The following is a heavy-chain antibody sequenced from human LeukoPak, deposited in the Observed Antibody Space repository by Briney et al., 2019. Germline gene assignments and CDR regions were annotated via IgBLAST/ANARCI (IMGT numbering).Heavy chain of an antibody. CDR1: GFTFSSEA. CDR3: TKVRSGSSSWALRVFDY. J-gene: IGHJ4*02. V-gene: IGHV3-23*01. CDR2: ISPAGGTT. Sequence: GGSLRLSCAVSGFTFSSEAMGWVRQLPGGGLEWVSTISPAGGTTYYAESMKGRFTTSRDNSKSTLYLQVNSLRVEDTAVYYCTKVRSGSSSWALRVFDYWGQGALVTVSS. D-gene: IGHD6-13*01.